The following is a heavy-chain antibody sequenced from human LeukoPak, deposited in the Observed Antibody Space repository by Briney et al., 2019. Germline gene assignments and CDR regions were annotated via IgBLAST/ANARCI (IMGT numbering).Heavy chain of an antibody. CDR2: IWYDGSNK. J-gene: IGHJ4*02. V-gene: IGHV3-33*01. Sequence: GRSLRLSCAASGSTFSSYGMNWVRQAPGKGLEWVAVIWYDGSNKYYADSVKGRFTISRDNSKNTLYLQMNSLRADDTAVYYCARGYDSSGYYHYYFDYWGQGTLVTVSS. D-gene: IGHD3-22*01. CDR1: GSTFSSYG. CDR3: ARGYDSSGYYHYYFDY.